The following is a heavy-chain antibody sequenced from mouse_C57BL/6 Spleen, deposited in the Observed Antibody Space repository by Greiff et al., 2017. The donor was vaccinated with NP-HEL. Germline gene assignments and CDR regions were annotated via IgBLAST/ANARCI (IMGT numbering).Heavy chain of an antibody. J-gene: IGHJ3*01. CDR2: ISSGGSYT. D-gene: IGHD1-1*01. Sequence: EVMLVESGGDLVKPGGSLKLSCAASGFTFSSYGMSWVRQTPDKRLEWVATISSGGSYTYYPDSVKGRFTISRDNAKNTLYLQMSSLKSEDTAMYYCARHEDYGVAYWGQGTLVTVSA. CDR3: ARHEDYGVAY. CDR1: GFTFSSYG. V-gene: IGHV5-6*01.